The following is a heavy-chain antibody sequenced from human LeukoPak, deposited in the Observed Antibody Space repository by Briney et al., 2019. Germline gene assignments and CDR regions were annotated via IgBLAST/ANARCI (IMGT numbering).Heavy chain of an antibody. V-gene: IGHV1-18*01. CDR3: ARGYSYGSEYYYGMDV. D-gene: IGHD5-18*01. J-gene: IGHJ6*02. CDR2: ISGYNGNT. CDR1: GYTFTSYA. Sequence: ASVKVSCKASGYTFTSYAISWLRQAPGQGLEWMGWISGYNGNTKYAQKVQGRVTMTTDTSTSTAYMELRSLRSDDTAVYYCARGYSYGSEYYYGMDVWGQGTTVTVSS.